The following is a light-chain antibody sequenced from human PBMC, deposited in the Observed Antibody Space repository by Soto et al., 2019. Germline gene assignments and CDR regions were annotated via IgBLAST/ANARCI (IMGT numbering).Light chain of an antibody. CDR3: QSYDSSLSAWV. J-gene: IGLJ3*02. CDR2: ANI. V-gene: IGLV1-40*01. CDR1: SSNIGAGYD. Sequence: QSVLTQPPSVSWAPGQRVTISCTGSSSNIGAGYDVQWYQQIPGTAPKLLIYANIKRPSGVPDRFSGSKSGTSASLAITGLQAEDEADYYCQSYDSSLSAWVFGGGTKVTVL.